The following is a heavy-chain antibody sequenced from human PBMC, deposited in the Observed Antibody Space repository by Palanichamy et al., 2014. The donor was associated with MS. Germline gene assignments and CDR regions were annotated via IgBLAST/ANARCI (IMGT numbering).Heavy chain of an antibody. CDR2: IDWDDDK. CDR1: GFSLNTNGMC. V-gene: IGHV2-70*15. Sequence: QVTLRESGPALVKPTQTLTLTCTFSGFSLNTNGMCVSWIRQPPREGLEWLARIDWDDDKYYSTSLKTRLTISKDTSKNQVVLTMTDMDPVDTATYYCARIQRDSSAYYGGAVNDWGQGTLVTVSS. CDR3: ARIQRDSSAYYGGAVND. D-gene: IGHD3-22*01. J-gene: IGHJ4*02.